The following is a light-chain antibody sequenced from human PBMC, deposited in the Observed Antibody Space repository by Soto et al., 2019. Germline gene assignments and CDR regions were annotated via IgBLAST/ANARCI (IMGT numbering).Light chain of an antibody. CDR1: QSVSSSY. CDR2: AAS. J-gene: IGKJ3*01. Sequence: EIVLTQSPGTLSLSPGERATLSCRASQSVSSSYLAWYQQKPGQAPSLLIYAASSRATGIPDRFSGSGSGTDFTLTISRLEPEDFAVYYCQQYGVSPLFTFGPGTKVDI. V-gene: IGKV3-20*01. CDR3: QQYGVSPLFT.